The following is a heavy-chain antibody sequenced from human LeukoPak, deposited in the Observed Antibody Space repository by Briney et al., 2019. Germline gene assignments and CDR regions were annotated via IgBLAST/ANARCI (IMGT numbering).Heavy chain of an antibody. D-gene: IGHD3-10*01. V-gene: IGHV1-2*02. CDR3: ARAYAADYYYGSGSYYNDY. Sequence: GASVKVSCKASGCTFTVYYMHWVRQAPGQGLEWMGWINPNSGGTNYAQKFQGRVTMTRDTSISTAYMELSRLRSDDTAVYCCARAYAADYYYGSGSYYNDYWGQGTLVTVSS. CDR1: GCTFTVYY. CDR2: INPNSGGT. J-gene: IGHJ4*02.